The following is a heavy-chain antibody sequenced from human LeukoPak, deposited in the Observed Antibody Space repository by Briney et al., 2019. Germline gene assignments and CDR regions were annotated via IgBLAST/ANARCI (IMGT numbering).Heavy chain of an antibody. V-gene: IGHV4-38-2*02. D-gene: IGHD5-12*01. CDR1: GYSISSGYY. CDR3: ARGRRWLGAFDI. Sequence: PSETLSLTCTVSGYSISSGYYWGWIRQPPGKGLEWIGSISHSGSTYYNPSLKSRVTISVDTSKNQFSLKLSSVTAADTAVYYCARGRRWLGAFDIWGQGTMVTVSS. CDR2: ISHSGST. J-gene: IGHJ3*02.